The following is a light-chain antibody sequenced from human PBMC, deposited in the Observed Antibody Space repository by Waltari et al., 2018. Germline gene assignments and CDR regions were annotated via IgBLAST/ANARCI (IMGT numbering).Light chain of an antibody. CDR3: SSYAAGYLYV. Sequence: QSALTQPRSVSGSPGQSVTIPCTGTSSDVGGYNFVSWYQQHPDKAPKFNSYDVRKRPAGVPVRFCGSNSGTTASLTIAGLQAEDESDYYCSSYAAGYLYVFGTGTKVTVL. CDR2: DVR. CDR1: SSDVGGYNF. V-gene: IGLV2-11*01. J-gene: IGLJ1*01.